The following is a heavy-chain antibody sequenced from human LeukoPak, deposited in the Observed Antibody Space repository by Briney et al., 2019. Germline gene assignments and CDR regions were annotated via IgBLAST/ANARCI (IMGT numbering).Heavy chain of an antibody. CDR2: INTDGSIT. Sequence: GGSLRLSCAASGFTFSSYWMHWVRQAPGKGLVWVSLINTDGSITNYADSVKGRFTISRDNAKNTLYLQMNSLRAEDTAVYYCARVVVSGGYYFDYWGQGTLVTVSS. D-gene: IGHD3-22*01. CDR1: GFTFSSYW. J-gene: IGHJ4*02. V-gene: IGHV3-74*01. CDR3: ARVVVSGGYYFDY.